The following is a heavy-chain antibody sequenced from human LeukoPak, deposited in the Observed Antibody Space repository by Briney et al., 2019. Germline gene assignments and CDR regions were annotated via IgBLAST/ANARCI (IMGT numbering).Heavy chain of an antibody. CDR2: INHSGST. V-gene: IGHV4-34*01. CDR1: GGSFGGYY. J-gene: IGHJ4*02. Sequence: SETLSLTCAVYGGSFGGYYWSWIRQPPGKGLEWIGEINHSGSTNYNPSLKSRVTISVDTSKNQFSLKLSSVTAADTAVYYCARGLVRRPFDYWGQGTLVTVSS. CDR3: ARGLVRRPFDY.